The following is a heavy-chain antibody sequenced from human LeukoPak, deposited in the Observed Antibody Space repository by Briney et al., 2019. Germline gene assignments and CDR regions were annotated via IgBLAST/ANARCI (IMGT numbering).Heavy chain of an antibody. D-gene: IGHD3-3*01. CDR2: INSDGSST. CDR3: ARGRFLEWLPVPDY. CDR1: GFTFSSYW. J-gene: IGHJ4*02. Sequence: PGGSLRLSCAASGFTFSSYWMHWVRQAPGKGLVWVSRINSDGSSTSYADSVKGRFTISRDNAKNTLYLQMNSLRSEDTALYYCARGRFLEWLPVPDYWGQGTLVTVSS. V-gene: IGHV3-74*01.